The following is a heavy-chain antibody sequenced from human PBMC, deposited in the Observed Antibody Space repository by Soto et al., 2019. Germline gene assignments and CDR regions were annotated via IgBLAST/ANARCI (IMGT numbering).Heavy chain of an antibody. Sequence: QEQLEQSGAEVKKPGASVKISCKTSGHTFANNFLHWVRQAPGQGLEWMGVLYPTSERTSCAPQLQGKATMTRDTSTTTVFLELSSLRSEDTAVYYCARDGGTANIEVGTSGVDVWGQGTMVTVSS. J-gene: IGHJ3*01. V-gene: IGHV1-46*04. CDR3: ARDGGTANIEVGTSGVDV. D-gene: IGHD1-1*01. CDR1: GHTFANNF. CDR2: LYPTSERT.